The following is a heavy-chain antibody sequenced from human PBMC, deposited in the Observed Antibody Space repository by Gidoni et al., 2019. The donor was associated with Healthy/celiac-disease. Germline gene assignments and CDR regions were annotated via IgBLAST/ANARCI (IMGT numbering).Heavy chain of an antibody. J-gene: IGHJ6*02. D-gene: IGHD2-2*01. CDR1: GFTFDDYA. Sequence: EVQLVESGGVVVQPGGSLRLSCAASGFTFDDYAMHWVRQAPGKGLELVSLISWDGGSTYYAYSVKGRFTISRDNSKNSLYLQMNSLRAEDTALYYCAKDLYCSSTSCYGYYGMDVWGQGTTVTVSS. V-gene: IGHV3-43D*04. CDR3: AKDLYCSSTSCYGYYGMDV. CDR2: ISWDGGST.